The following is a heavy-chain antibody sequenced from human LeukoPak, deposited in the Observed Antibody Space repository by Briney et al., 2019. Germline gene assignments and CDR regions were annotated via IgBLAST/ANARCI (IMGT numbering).Heavy chain of an antibody. Sequence: SETLSLTCAVSGGSFSGYYWSWIRQPPGKGLEWVWEINHSGSSANNPYPTSRVTISVEASTNKISLKLSTVPAADTAAFYYWRGAAARPRWFDPWGQGNLVTVSS. D-gene: IGHD6-6*01. CDR1: GGSFSGYY. CDR3: WRGAAARPRWFDP. CDR2: INHSGSS. J-gene: IGHJ5*02. V-gene: IGHV4-34*01.